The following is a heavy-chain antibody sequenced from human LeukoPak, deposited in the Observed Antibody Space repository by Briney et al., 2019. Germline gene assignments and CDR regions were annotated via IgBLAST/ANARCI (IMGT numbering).Heavy chain of an antibody. J-gene: IGHJ4*02. CDR3: AGEYSSAVGY. V-gene: IGHV4-34*01. Sequence: PSETLSLTCAVYGGSFSGYYWSWVRQPPGKGLEWIASIHYSGTAYYRPPLRSRLTISADTSKNQFSLKLRSVTAADTAVYYCAGEYSSAVGYRGQGTLVTVSS. D-gene: IGHD3-22*01. CDR1: GGSFSGYY. CDR2: IHYSGTA.